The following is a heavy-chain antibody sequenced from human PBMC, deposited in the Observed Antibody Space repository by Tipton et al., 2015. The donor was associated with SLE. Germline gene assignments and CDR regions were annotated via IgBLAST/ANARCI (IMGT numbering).Heavy chain of an antibody. Sequence: TLSLTCTVSGGSISPYYWSWIRQPPGKGLEWIGYIYYSGNTNYNYNPSLRSRVTMSIDASQNRVSLRLKSVSAADTAVYYCAKFNSSNGFDVWGHGTMVAVSS. CDR3: AKFNSSNGFDV. CDR2: IYYSGNTNY. J-gene: IGHJ3*01. CDR1: GGSISPYY. D-gene: IGHD6-6*01. V-gene: IGHV4-59*12.